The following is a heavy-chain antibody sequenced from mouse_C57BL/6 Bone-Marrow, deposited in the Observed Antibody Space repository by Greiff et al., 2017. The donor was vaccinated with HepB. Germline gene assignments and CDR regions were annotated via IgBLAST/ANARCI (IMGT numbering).Heavy chain of an antibody. CDR2: ISDGGSYT. D-gene: IGHD2-4*01. J-gene: IGHJ2*01. CDR3: ARDGDYDYDGY. V-gene: IGHV5-4*01. CDR1: GFTFSSYA. Sequence: DVKLVESGGGLVKPGGSLKLSCAASGFTFSSYAMSWVRQTPEKRLEWVATISDGGSYTYYPDNVKGRFTISRDNAKNNLYLQMSHLKSEDTAMYYCARDGDYDYDGYWGQGTTLTVSS.